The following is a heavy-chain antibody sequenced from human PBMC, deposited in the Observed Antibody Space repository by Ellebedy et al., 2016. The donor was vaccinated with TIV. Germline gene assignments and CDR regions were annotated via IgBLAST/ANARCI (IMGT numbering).Heavy chain of an antibody. CDR1: GYTFTGYY. Sequence: AASVKVSCKASGYTFTGYYMHWVRQAPGQGLEWMGWINPNSGGTNYAQKSQGWVTMTRDTSISTAYMELSRLRSDDTAVYYCARGPYVVGATTGLDYWGQGTLVTVSS. CDR3: ARGPYVVGATTGLDY. V-gene: IGHV1-2*04. CDR2: INPNSGGT. J-gene: IGHJ4*02. D-gene: IGHD1-26*01.